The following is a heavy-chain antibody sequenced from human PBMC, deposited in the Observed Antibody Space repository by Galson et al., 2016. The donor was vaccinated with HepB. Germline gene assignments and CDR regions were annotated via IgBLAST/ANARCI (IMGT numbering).Heavy chain of an antibody. Sequence: QSGAEVKKPGESLKISCQVSGYKFTTYWIGWVSQMPGKGLEWMGLIYPRDSDVTYSPSFQGQVTISADKSITTAYLQWSSLKDSDTAMYYCARLGGAVPFDYWGQGTLVTVSS. J-gene: IGHJ4*02. CDR2: IYPRDSDV. CDR3: ARLGGAVPFDY. V-gene: IGHV5-51*01. D-gene: IGHD2-2*01. CDR1: GYKFTTYW.